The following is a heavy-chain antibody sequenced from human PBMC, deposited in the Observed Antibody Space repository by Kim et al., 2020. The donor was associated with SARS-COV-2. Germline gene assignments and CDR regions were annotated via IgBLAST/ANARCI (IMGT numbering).Heavy chain of an antibody. CDR2: IYYSGST. J-gene: IGHJ4*02. CDR3: ARGDYDILTGYYFDY. V-gene: IGHV4-30-4*01. CDR1: GGSISSGDYY. D-gene: IGHD3-9*01. Sequence: SETLSLTCTVSGGSISSGDYYWSWIRQPPGKGLEWIGYIYYSGSTYYNPSLKSRVTISVDTSKNQFSLKLSSVTAADTAVYYCARGDYDILTGYYFDYWGQGTLVTVSS.